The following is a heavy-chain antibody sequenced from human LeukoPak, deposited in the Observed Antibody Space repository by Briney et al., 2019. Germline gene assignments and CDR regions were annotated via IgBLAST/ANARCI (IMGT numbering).Heavy chain of an antibody. V-gene: IGHV4-61*08. CDR1: GASVSSGGYY. D-gene: IGHD3-22*01. J-gene: IGHJ4*02. CDR3: ARTKPRYYYDSSGYYDY. CDR2: IYYSGST. Sequence: SETLSLTCTVSGASVSSGGYYWSWIRQPPGKGLEWIGYIYYSGSTNYNPSLKSRVTISVDTSKNQFSLKLSSVTAADTAVYYCARTKPRYYYDSSGYYDYWGQGTLVTVSS.